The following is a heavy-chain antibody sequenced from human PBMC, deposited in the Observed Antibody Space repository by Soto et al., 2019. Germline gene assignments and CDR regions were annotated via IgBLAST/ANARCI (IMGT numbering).Heavy chain of an antibody. Sequence: PGESLKLSCKGSGYSFTSYWISWVRQMPGKGLEWMGKINPSDSYTNYSPSFQGHVTISADNSISTAYLQWSSLKASDTAMYYCARHQSGIYPSFDYWGQGTLVTVSS. CDR3: ARHQSGIYPSFDY. J-gene: IGHJ4*02. D-gene: IGHD1-26*01. V-gene: IGHV5-10-1*01. CDR2: INPSDSYT. CDR1: GYSFTSYW.